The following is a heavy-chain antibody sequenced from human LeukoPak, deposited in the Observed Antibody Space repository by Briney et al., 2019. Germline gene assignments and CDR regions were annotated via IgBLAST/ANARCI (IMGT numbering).Heavy chain of an antibody. CDR1: GFTFSSYA. CDR3: ARSALGYCSSTSCLYAFDI. J-gene: IGHJ3*02. D-gene: IGHD2-2*01. Sequence: GRSLRLSCAASGFTFSSYAMHWVRQAPGKGLEWVAVISYDGSNKYYADSVKGRFTISRDNSKNTLYLQMSSLRAEDTAVYYCARSALGYCSSTSCLYAFDIWGQGTMVTVSP. CDR2: ISYDGSNK. V-gene: IGHV3-30*04.